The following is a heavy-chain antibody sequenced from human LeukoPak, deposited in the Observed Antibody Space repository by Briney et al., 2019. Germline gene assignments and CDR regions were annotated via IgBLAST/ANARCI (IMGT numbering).Heavy chain of an antibody. V-gene: IGHV3-53*01. CDR3: ASEEGATAY. J-gene: IGHJ4*02. CDR1: GFTFSAFW. D-gene: IGHD1-26*01. CDR2: IYSGGST. Sequence: GGSLRLSCAASGFTFSAFWMSWVRQAPGKGLEWVSVIYSGGSTYYADSVKGRFTISRDNSKNTLYLQMNSLRAEDTAVYYCASEEGATAYWGQGTLVTVSS.